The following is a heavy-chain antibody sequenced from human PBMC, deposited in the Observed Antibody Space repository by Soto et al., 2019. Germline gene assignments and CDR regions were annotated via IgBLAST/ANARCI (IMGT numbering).Heavy chain of an antibody. CDR3: ARDLAAAGTQHYGMDV. D-gene: IGHD6-13*01. J-gene: IGHJ6*02. Sequence: SETLSLTXTVSGGSISSGGYYWSWIRQYPGKGLEWIGYIYYSGSTYYNPSLKSRVTISVDTSKNQFSLKLSSVTAADTAVYYCARDLAAAGTQHYGMDVWGQGTTVTVSS. CDR1: GGSISSGGYY. CDR2: IYYSGST. V-gene: IGHV4-31*03.